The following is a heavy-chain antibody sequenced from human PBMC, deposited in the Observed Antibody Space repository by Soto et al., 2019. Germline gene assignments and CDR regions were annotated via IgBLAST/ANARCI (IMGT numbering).Heavy chain of an antibody. CDR1: GGSFSGYY. D-gene: IGHD3-10*01. V-gene: IGHV4-34*01. J-gene: IGHJ5*02. CDR3: ARTNSMVRGVIITGSWFDP. CDR2: INHSGST. Sequence: SETLSLTCAVYGGSFSGYYWSWIRQPPGKGLEWIGEINHSGSTNYNPSLKSRVTISVDTSKNQFSLKLSSVTAADTAVYYCARTNSMVRGVIITGSWFDPWGQGTLVTVSS.